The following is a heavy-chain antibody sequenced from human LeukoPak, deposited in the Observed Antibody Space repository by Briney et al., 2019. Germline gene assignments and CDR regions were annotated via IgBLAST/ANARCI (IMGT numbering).Heavy chain of an antibody. CDR3: ARLLFAGSSWYYFDY. CDR2: IYPGDSDT. J-gene: IGHJ4*02. Sequence: GESLKISCKGSGYSFTSYWIGWVRQMPGKGLEWMGIIYPGDSDTRYSPSFQGQATISADKSISTAYLQWSSLKASDTAVYYCARLLFAGSSWYYFDYWGQGTLVTVSS. V-gene: IGHV5-51*01. D-gene: IGHD6-13*01. CDR1: GYSFTSYW.